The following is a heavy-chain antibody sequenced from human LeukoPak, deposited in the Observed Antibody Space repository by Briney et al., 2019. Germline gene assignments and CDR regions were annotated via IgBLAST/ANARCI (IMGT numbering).Heavy chain of an antibody. CDR2: INHSGST. CDR3: ARVPRYEVRGVIRSM. J-gene: IGHJ4*02. V-gene: IGHV4-34*01. Sequence: SETLSLTCAVYGGSFSGYYWSWIRQPPGKGLEWIGEINHSGSTNYNPSLKSRVTISVDTSKNQFSLKLSSVTAADTAVYYCARVPRYEVRGVIRSMWGQGTLVTVSS. CDR1: GGSFSGYY. D-gene: IGHD3-10*01.